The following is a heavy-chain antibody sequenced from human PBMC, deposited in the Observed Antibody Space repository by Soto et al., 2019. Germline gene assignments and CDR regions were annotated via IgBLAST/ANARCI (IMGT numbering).Heavy chain of an antibody. V-gene: IGHV3-33*01. CDR3: AREITGYYDFWSGPDFDY. Sequence: QVQLVESGVGVVQPGRSLRLSCAASGFTFSSYGMHWVRQAPGKGLEWVAVIWYDGSNKYYADSVKGRFTISRDNSKNTLYLQMNSLRAEDTAVYYCAREITGYYDFWSGPDFDYWGQGTLVTVSS. CDR2: IWYDGSNK. J-gene: IGHJ4*02. CDR1: GFTFSSYG. D-gene: IGHD3-3*01.